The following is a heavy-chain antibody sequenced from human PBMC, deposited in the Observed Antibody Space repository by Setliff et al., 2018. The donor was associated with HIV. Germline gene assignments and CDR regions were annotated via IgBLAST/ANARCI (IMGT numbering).Heavy chain of an antibody. J-gene: IGHJ6*03. CDR2: IKTKTDGGTT. Sequence: KPGGSLRLSCVASGLTFSNAWMSWVRQAPGKGLEWVGRIKTKTDGGTTDYAAPVKGRFTISRDDSENTLYLQMNTLKTEDTAVYYCTTSSGSFYQYYYYMDVWGKGTTVTVSS. CDR1: GLTFSNAW. D-gene: IGHD1-26*01. V-gene: IGHV3-15*01. CDR3: TTSSGSFYQYYYYMDV.